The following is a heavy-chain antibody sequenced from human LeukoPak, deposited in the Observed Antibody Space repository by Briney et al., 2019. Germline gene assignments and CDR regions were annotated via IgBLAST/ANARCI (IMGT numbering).Heavy chain of an antibody. D-gene: IGHD6-13*01. J-gene: IGHJ6*03. CDR2: IWYDGSNK. CDR1: GFTFSSYG. CDR3: AKDGSSWYYYYYYYMDV. V-gene: IGHV3-33*06. Sequence: PGGSLRLSCAASGFTFSSYGMHWVRQAPGKGLEWVAVIWYDGSNKYYADSVKGRFTISRDNSKHTLYLQMNSLRAEDTAVYYCAKDGSSWYYYYYYYMDVWGKGTTVTVSS.